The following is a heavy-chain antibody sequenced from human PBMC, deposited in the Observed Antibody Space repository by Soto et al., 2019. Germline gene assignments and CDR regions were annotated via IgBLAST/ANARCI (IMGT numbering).Heavy chain of an antibody. Sequence: ASVKVSCKASGYTFTGYYMHWVRQAPGQGLEWMGWINPNSGGTNYAQKFQGWVTMTRDTSISTAYMELSRLRSDDTAVYYCARARENWNDAFDIWGQGTMVTVSS. CDR1: GYTFTGYY. D-gene: IGHD1-1*01. V-gene: IGHV1-2*04. J-gene: IGHJ3*02. CDR3: ARARENWNDAFDI. CDR2: INPNSGGT.